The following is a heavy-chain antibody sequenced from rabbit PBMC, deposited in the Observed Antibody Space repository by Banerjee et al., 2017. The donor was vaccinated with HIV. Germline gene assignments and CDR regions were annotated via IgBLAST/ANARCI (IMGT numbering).Heavy chain of an antibody. Sequence: QSLEESGGDLVKPGASLTLTCTASGFSFSSRYYMCWVRQAPGKGLEWIACIYAGSSGSTYYASWAKGRFTISKTSSTTVTLQMTSLTAADTATYFCARDLDYYVYAYAGDGYGTGLSLWGPGTLVTVS. J-gene: IGHJ4*01. CDR2: IYAGSSGST. V-gene: IGHV1S40*01. D-gene: IGHD6-1*01. CDR3: ARDLDYYVYAYAGDGYGTGLSL. CDR1: GFSFSSRYY.